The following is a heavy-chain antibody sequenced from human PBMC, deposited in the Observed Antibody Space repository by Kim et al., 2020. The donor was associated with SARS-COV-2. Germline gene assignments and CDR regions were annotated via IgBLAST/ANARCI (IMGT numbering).Heavy chain of an antibody. Sequence: GESLKISCKGSGYSFTSYWIGWVRQMPGKGLEWMGIIYPGDSDTRYSPSFQGQVTISADKSISTAYLQWSSLKASDTAMYYCARRSWGGEGQPYFDYWGQGTLVTVSS. CDR2: IYPGDSDT. CDR1: GYSFTSYW. V-gene: IGHV5-51*01. J-gene: IGHJ4*02. D-gene: IGHD3-10*01. CDR3: ARRSWGGEGQPYFDY.